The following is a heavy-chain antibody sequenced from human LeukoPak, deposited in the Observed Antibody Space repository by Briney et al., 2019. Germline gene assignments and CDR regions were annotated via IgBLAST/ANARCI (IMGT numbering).Heavy chain of an antibody. D-gene: IGHD4-11*01. J-gene: IGHJ4*02. Sequence: PSETLSLTCTVSGGSISSYYWSWIRQPPGKGLEWIGYIYHSGSTKYNPSLKSRVTISVDTSKNQFSLKMSSVTAADTAVYYCARDGYSCSDGLWGQGTLVTVSS. CDR3: ARDGYSCSDGL. CDR2: IYHSGST. V-gene: IGHV4-59*01. CDR1: GGSISSYY.